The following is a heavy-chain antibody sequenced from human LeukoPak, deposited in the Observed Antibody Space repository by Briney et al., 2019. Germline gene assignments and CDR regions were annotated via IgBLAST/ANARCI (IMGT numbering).Heavy chain of an antibody. Sequence: PGRSLRLSCAASGFTFSSYAMHWVRQAPGKGPEWVALIWYDGSNKYYGDSVKGRFTISRDNSKNTLYLQMNSLRAEDTAVYYCAREGAFDIWGQGTMVTVSS. V-gene: IGHV3-33*08. CDR1: GFTFSSYA. CDR3: AREGAFDI. J-gene: IGHJ3*02. CDR2: IWYDGSNK.